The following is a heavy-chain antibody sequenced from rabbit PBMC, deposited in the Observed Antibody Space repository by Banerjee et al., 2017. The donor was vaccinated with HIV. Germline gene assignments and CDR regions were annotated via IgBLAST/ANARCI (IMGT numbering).Heavy chain of an antibody. CDR2: IDAGSKGST. V-gene: IGHV1S45*01. J-gene: IGHJ4*01. CDR3: ARDLAGVIGWNFNL. Sequence: QEQLVESGGDLVKPEGSLTLTCTASGFSFSNKYVMCWVRQAPGKGLEWIACIDAGSKGSTYYASWAKGRFTISKTSSTTVTLQMTSLTAADTATYFCARDLAGVIGWNFNLWGPGTLVTVS. CDR1: GFSFSNKYV. D-gene: IGHD4-1*01.